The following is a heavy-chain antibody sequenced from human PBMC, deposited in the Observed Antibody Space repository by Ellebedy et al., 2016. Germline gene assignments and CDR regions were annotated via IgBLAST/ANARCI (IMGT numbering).Heavy chain of an antibody. Sequence: GGSLRLSCAASGLTFSNAWMSWVRQAPGKGPEWVSAVVGSGERTFYADSVKGRFTISRDNSKNRLYLQMSSLKVEDTATYYCANVGGSGTYYNGYWGQGTLVTVSS. D-gene: IGHD3-10*01. V-gene: IGHV3-23*01. CDR3: ANVGGSGTYYNGY. J-gene: IGHJ4*02. CDR1: GLTFSNAW. CDR2: VVGSGERT.